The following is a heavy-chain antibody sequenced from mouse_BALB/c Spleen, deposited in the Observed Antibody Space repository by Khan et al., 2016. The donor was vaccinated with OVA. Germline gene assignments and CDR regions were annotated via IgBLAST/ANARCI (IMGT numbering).Heavy chain of an antibody. J-gene: IGHJ4*01. CDR1: GYTFTNYV. V-gene: IGHV1S136*01. CDR2: INPYNDGT. D-gene: IGHD1-1*01. CDR3: ARRGGGYNGKSLPPPVDY. Sequence: VQLQQSGPELVKPGASVKMSCKASGYTFTNYVMHWVKQKPGQGLEWIGYINPYNDGTKYNEKFKGKATLTSDKSSSTAYMELSSLTSEDSAVXNWARRGGGYNGKSLPPPVDYWGQGTSVP.